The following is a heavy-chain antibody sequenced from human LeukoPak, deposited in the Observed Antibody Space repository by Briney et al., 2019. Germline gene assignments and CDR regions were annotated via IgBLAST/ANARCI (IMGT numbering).Heavy chain of an antibody. D-gene: IGHD5-24*01. CDR1: GGTFSSYA. V-gene: IGHV1-69*13. CDR3: ARVSPPEDDYNPDSYYYYYGMDV. CDR2: IIPIFGTA. Sequence: SVKVSCKASGGTFSSYAISWVRQTPGQGLEWMGGIIPIFGTANFAQKFQGRVTITADESTSTAYMELSSLKSEDTAVYYCARVSPPEDDYNPDSYYYYYGMDVWGQGTTVTVSS. J-gene: IGHJ6*02.